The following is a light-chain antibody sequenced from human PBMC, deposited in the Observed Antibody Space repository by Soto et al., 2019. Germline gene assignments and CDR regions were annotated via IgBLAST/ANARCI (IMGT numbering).Light chain of an antibody. Sequence: DIQMTQSPSTLSASVGDRVTITCRASQSISSWLAWYQQKPGKAPKLLIYDASDLETGVPSRFSGRGFGTDFTLTISRLEPEDFAVYYCQHSGDFRWTFGQGTKVDIK. CDR1: QSISSW. CDR2: DAS. V-gene: IGKV1-5*01. CDR3: QHSGDFRWT. J-gene: IGKJ1*01.